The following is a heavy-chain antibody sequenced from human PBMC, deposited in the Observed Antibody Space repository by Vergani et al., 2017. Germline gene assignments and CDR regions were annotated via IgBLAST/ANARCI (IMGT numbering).Heavy chain of an antibody. V-gene: IGHV1-69*13. CDR2: IIPIFGTA. CDR1: GGTFSSYA. D-gene: IGHD2-2*01. J-gene: IGHJ3*02. CDR3: ARVGYCSSTSCPEAFDI. Sequence: QVQLVQSGAEVKKPGSSVKVSCKASGGTFSSYAISWVRQAPGQGLEWMGRIIPIFGTANYAQKFQGRVTITADESTSTAYMELSSLRAEDTAVYYCARVGYCSSTSCPEAFDIWGQGTMVTVSS.